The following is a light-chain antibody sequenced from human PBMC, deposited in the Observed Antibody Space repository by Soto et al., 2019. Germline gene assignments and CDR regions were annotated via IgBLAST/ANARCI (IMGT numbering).Light chain of an antibody. V-gene: IGKV1-5*03. CDR3: QQYKSSPLT. Sequence: DIPMTQSPSTLSASVGDRVTITCRASQSISSWLAWYQQKPGKAPKLLIYKASILESGVPSRFSGSGSGTEFTLTISSLQPDDFATYYCQQYKSSPLTFGGGTKVEIK. CDR2: KAS. J-gene: IGKJ4*01. CDR1: QSISSW.